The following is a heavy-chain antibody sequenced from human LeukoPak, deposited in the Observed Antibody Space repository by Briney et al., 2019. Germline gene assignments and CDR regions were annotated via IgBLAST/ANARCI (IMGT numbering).Heavy chain of an antibody. J-gene: IGHJ6*02. Sequence: SVKVSCKASGGTFSSYAISWVRQAPGQGLEWMGGIIPIFGTANYAQKFQGGVTITADESTSTAYVELSSLRSEDTAVYYCARDLEYSSSSIRGGMDVWGQGTTVTVSS. D-gene: IGHD6-6*01. CDR2: IIPIFGTA. CDR1: GGTFSSYA. V-gene: IGHV1-69*13. CDR3: ARDLEYSSSSIRGGMDV.